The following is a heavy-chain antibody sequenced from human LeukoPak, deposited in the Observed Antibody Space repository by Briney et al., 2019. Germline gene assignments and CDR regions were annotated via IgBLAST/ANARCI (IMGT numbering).Heavy chain of an antibody. CDR2: TSSSGSTI. V-gene: IGHV3-11*04. Sequence: GGSLRLSCAASGFTFSDYYMSWIRQAPGKGLEWVSYTSSSGSTILYADSVKGRFTISRDNAKNSLYLQMNSLRAEDTAVYYCARVAGYSSSWSPIQLWGRAPWSPSPQ. CDR1: GFTFSDYY. CDR3: ARVAGYSSSWSPIQL. J-gene: IGHJ1*01. D-gene: IGHD6-13*01.